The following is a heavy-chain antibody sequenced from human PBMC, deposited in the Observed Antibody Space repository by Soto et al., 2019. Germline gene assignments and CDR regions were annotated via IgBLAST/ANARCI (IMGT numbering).Heavy chain of an antibody. V-gene: IGHV1-69*13. Sequence: SVKVSCKASGGTFSSYAISWVRQAPGQGLEWMGGIIPIFGTANYAQKFQGRVTITADESTSTAYMELSSLRSEDTAVYYCAIQAAAGPAFDYWGQGTLVTVSS. CDR2: IIPIFGTA. CDR3: AIQAAAGPAFDY. D-gene: IGHD6-13*01. CDR1: GGTFSSYA. J-gene: IGHJ4*02.